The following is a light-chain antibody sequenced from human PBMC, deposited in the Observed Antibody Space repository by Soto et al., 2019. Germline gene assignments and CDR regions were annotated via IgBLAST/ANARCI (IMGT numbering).Light chain of an antibody. Sequence: AILMTQSPSSYSASTGDRVTITCRARQSVGTYLAWYQQKLGKAPKLLLYAASILQGGVPSRFSGRGSGTDFTLTIDSLQPEDFATYYCQQYVSDPPTFGQGTRVEVK. CDR1: QSVGTY. CDR2: AAS. V-gene: IGKV1-8*01. CDR3: QQYVSDPPT. J-gene: IGKJ1*01.